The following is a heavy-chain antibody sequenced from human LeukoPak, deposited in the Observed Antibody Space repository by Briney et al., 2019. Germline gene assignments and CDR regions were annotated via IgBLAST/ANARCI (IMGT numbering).Heavy chain of an antibody. CDR2: IWFDGIRK. D-gene: IGHD3-22*01. CDR3: ARDLEDSSPFGAFDM. V-gene: IGHV3-33*01. CDR1: GFTFSNYG. Sequence: GGSLRLSCAASGFTFSNYGMHWVRQVPGKRLEWVAAIWFDGIRKYYADSVKGRLTISRDNSKNTLYLQMNSLRAEDTAVYYCARDLEDSSPFGAFDMWGQGTMVTVSS. J-gene: IGHJ3*02.